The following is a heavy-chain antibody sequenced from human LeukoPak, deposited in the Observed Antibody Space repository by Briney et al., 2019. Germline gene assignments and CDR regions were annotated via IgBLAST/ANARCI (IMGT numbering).Heavy chain of an antibody. J-gene: IGHJ4*02. CDR3: ARALKSLYSSGSKPHFDY. V-gene: IGHV4-38-2*02. Sequence: SETLSLTCTVSGYSISSGYYWGWIRQPPGKGLEWIGSIYHSGSTYYNPSLKSRVTISVDTSKNQFSLKLSSVTAADTAVYYCARALKSLYSSGSKPHFDYWGQGTLVTVSS. CDR1: GYSISSGYY. D-gene: IGHD6-19*01. CDR2: IYHSGST.